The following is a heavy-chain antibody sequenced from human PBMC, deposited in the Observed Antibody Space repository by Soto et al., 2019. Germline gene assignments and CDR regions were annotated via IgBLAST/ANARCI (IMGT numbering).Heavy chain of an antibody. CDR2: ISSSSSYI. V-gene: IGHV3-21*01. D-gene: IGHD3-10*01. CDR3: ARDFGSHMDV. Sequence: GGSLRLSCATSGFTFSSYSMNWVRQAPGKGLEWVSSISSSSSYIYYADSVKGRFTISRDNAKNSLYLQMNSLRAEDTAVYYCARDFGSHMDVWGQGTTVTVSS. J-gene: IGHJ6*02. CDR1: GFTFSSYS.